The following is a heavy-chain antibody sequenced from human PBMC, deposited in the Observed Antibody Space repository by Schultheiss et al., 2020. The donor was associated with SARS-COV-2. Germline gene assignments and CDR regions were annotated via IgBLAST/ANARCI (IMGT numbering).Heavy chain of an antibody. Sequence: ASVKVSCKASGYTFTSYYMHWVRQAPGQGLEWMGWINPNSGGTNYAQKIQGRVSMTTDASTNTAYMELRGLRSDDTAVYFCARRVRGGFVSDHNYFIDVWGKGTTVTVSS. CDR3: ARRVRGGFVSDHNYFIDV. J-gene: IGHJ6*03. D-gene: IGHD5-24*01. V-gene: IGHV1-2*02. CDR1: GYTFTSYY. CDR2: INPNSGGT.